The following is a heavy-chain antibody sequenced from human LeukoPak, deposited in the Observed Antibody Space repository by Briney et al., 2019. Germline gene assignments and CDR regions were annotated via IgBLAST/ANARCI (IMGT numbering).Heavy chain of an antibody. CDR3: ARGGPTSRGYFDY. CDR2: IYSGGST. J-gene: IGHJ4*02. Sequence: PGGSLRLSCSASGFTFSTYWMSWVRQAPGKGLEWVSVIYSGGSTYSADSVKGRFTISRDNSKNTLYLQMNSLRAEDTAVYYCARGGPTSRGYFDYWGQGTLVTVSS. CDR1: GFTFSTYW. V-gene: IGHV3-53*01. D-gene: IGHD1-26*01.